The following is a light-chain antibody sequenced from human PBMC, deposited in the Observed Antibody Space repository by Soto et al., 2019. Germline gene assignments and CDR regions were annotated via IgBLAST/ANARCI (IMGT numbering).Light chain of an antibody. CDR3: QQRSNWPST. V-gene: IGKV3-11*01. CDR1: QSVSSY. CDR2: DAS. Sequence: EIVLTQSPVTLSLSPGERATLSCRASQSVSSYLAWYQQKPGQAPRLLIYDASNRATGIPARFSGSVSGTDFTLTISSLEPEDFAVYYCQQRSNWPSTFGGGTKVEIK. J-gene: IGKJ4*01.